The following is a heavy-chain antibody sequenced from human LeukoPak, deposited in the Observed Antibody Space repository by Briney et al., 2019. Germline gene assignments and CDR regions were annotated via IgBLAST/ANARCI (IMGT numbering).Heavy chain of an antibody. V-gene: IGHV1-18*01. CDR3: ARDPMVRGVGDGMDV. CDR2: ISAYNGNS. Sequence: GASVTVPCKASGYAFTNYGITWVRQAPGQGLEWMGWISAYNGNSNYPQKLQGRVTMTTDTSTSTAYIELRRLRSDDTAVYYCARDPMVRGVGDGMDVWGQGTTVTVSS. CDR1: GYAFTNYG. J-gene: IGHJ6*02. D-gene: IGHD3-10*01.